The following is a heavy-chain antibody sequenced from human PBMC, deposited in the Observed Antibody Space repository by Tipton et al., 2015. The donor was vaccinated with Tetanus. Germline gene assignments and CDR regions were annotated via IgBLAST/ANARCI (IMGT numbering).Heavy chain of an antibody. V-gene: IGHV3-9*01. CDR3: AKDRRSGYSYGYVDDAFDI. Sequence: RSLRLSCAASGFTFDDYAMHWVRQAPGKGLEWVSGISWNSGSIGYADSVKGRFTISRDNAKNSLYLQMNSLRAEDTALYYCAKDRRSGYSYGYVDDAFDIWGQGTMVTVSS. D-gene: IGHD5-18*01. J-gene: IGHJ3*02. CDR2: ISWNSGSI. CDR1: GFTFDDYA.